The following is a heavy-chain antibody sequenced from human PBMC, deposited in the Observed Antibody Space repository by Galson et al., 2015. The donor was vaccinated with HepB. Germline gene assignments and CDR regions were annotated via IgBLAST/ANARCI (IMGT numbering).Heavy chain of an antibody. J-gene: IGHJ4*02. Sequence: SETLSLTCTVSGASIISSSYYWGWIRQPPGEGLEWIGSIYYSMNTYYNPSLKSRVTISVDTSKNQFSLKLSSVTAADAAVYYCARFSKVLVASPFDYWGQGTLVIVSS. D-gene: IGHD6-6*01. CDR2: IYYSMNT. CDR1: GASIISSSYY. CDR3: ARFSKVLVASPFDY. V-gene: IGHV4-39*01.